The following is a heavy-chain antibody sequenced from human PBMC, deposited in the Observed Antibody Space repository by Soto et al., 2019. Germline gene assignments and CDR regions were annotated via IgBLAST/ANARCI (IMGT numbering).Heavy chain of an antibody. Sequence: SETLSLTCTVSGASVSSSSYYWGWIRQPPGKGLEWIGSIYYSGSTYYNPSLKSRVTISVDTSKNQFSLKLSSVTAADTAVYYCARRVAPTNQAYNWFDPWGQGTLVTVSS. J-gene: IGHJ5*02. D-gene: IGHD2-21*01. V-gene: IGHV4-39*01. CDR3: ARRVAPTNQAYNWFDP. CDR2: IYYSGST. CDR1: GASVSSSSYY.